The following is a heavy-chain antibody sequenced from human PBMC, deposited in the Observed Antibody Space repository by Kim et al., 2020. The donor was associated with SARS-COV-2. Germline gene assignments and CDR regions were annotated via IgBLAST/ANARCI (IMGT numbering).Heavy chain of an antibody. CDR3: ARQGETAMGPYYYYGMDV. CDR2: IYPGDSDT. V-gene: IGHV5-51*01. D-gene: IGHD5-18*01. Sequence: GESLKISCKGSGYSFTSYWIGWVRQMPGKGLEWMGIIYPGDSDTRYSPSFQGQVTISADKSISTAYLQWSSLKASDTAMYYCARQGETAMGPYYYYGMDVWGQGTTVTVSS. CDR1: GYSFTSYW. J-gene: IGHJ6*02.